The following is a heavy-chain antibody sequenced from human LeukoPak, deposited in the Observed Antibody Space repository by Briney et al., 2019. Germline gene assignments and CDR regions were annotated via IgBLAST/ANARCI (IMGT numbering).Heavy chain of an antibody. V-gene: IGHV1-69*05. D-gene: IGHD3-22*01. CDR2: IIPIFGTA. CDR3: ARDRLDSYYYDSSGYAFDY. Sequence: SVKVSCKASGGTFSSYAISWVRQAPGQGLEWMGRIIPIFGTANYALKFQGRVTITTDESTSTAYMELSSLRSEDTAVYYCARDRLDSYYYDSSGYAFDYWGQGTLVTVSS. CDR1: GGTFSSYA. J-gene: IGHJ4*02.